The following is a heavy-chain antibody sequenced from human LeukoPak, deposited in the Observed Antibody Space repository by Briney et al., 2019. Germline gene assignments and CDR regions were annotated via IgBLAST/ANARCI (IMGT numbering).Heavy chain of an antibody. J-gene: IGHJ6*03. Sequence: ASVKVSCKASGGTFSSYAISWVRQAPGQGLEWMGGIIPIFGTANYAQKFQGRVTITTDESTSTAYMELSSLRSEDTAVYYCARGELENYYYYMDVWSKGTTVTVSS. CDR3: ARGELENYYYYMDV. D-gene: IGHD3-10*01. V-gene: IGHV1-69*05. CDR2: IIPIFGTA. CDR1: GGTFSSYA.